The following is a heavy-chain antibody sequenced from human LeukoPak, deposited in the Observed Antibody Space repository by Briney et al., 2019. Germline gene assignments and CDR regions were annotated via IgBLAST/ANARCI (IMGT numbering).Heavy chain of an antibody. Sequence: ASVKVSCKASGYTFTGYYMHWVRQAPGQGLEWMGWINPNSGGTNYAQKFQGRVTMTRDTSISTAYMELSRLRSDDTAVYYCARDWGYDSSGYYYYYYYMDVWGKGTTVTISS. CDR1: GYTFTGYY. J-gene: IGHJ6*03. CDR2: INPNSGGT. D-gene: IGHD3-22*01. V-gene: IGHV1-2*02. CDR3: ARDWGYDSSGYYYYYYYMDV.